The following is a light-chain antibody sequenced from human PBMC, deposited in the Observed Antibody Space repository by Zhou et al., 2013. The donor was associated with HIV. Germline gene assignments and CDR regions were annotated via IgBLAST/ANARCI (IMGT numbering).Light chain of an antibody. CDR2: AAS. V-gene: IGKV1-39*01. Sequence: DIQMTQSPSSLSASVGDRVTITCRASQNIINYLNWYQQKPGKAPTLLIYAASSLQGGVPSRFSGSGSGTDFTLTISSLQPEDFATYYCQQSYSTSRGTWTFGQGTKVEIK. CDR1: QNIINY. CDR3: QQSYSTSRGTWT. J-gene: IGKJ1*01.